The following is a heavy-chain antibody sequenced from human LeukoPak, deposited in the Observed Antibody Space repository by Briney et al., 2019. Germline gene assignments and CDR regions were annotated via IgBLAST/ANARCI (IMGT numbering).Heavy chain of an antibody. Sequence: PSETLSLTCTVSGGSISSSSYYWGWIRQPPGKGLEWIGSIYYSGSTYYNPSLKSRVTISVDTSKNQFSLKLSSVTAADTAVYYCASTQDTAMGPSFDYWGQGTLVTVSS. CDR2: IYYSGST. J-gene: IGHJ4*02. V-gene: IGHV4-39*07. CDR1: GGSISSSSYY. D-gene: IGHD5-18*01. CDR3: ASTQDTAMGPSFDY.